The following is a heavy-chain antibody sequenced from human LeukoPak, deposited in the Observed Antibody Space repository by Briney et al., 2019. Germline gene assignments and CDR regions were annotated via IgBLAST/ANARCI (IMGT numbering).Heavy chain of an antibody. V-gene: IGHV1-18*01. CDR3: ARDPSNTSGWYIYFDY. CDR1: GYTFNIYG. D-gene: IGHD6-19*01. CDR2: ISAYNGDT. J-gene: IGHJ4*02. Sequence: ASVKVSCKASGYTFNIYGISWARQAPGQGLEWMVWISAYNGDTHYAQRFQGRVTLTIDTSTSTAYMELRNLRSDDTAMYYCARDPSNTSGWYIYFDYWGQGTLVTVSS.